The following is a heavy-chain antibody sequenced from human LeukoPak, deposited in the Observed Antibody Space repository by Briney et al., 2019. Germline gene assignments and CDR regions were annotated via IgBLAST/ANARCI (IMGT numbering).Heavy chain of an antibody. CDR1: GFTFSSYA. J-gene: IGHJ4*02. CDR3: AKYYYGSETYYTYFDY. D-gene: IGHD3-10*01. CDR2: ISGSGGST. Sequence: PGGSLRLSCAASGFTFSSYAMSWVRQAPGKGLEWVSGISGSGGSTYYADSVKGRFTISRDNSKNTLYLQMNSLRAEDTAVYYCAKYYYGSETYYTYFDYWGQRTLVTVSS. V-gene: IGHV3-23*01.